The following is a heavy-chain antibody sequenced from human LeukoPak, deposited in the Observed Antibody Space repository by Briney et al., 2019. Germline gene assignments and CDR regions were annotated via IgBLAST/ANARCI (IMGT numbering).Heavy chain of an antibody. CDR1: GFTFSSYS. CDR2: ISSSSTTI. Sequence: GGSLRLSCAASGFTFSSYSMNWVRQAPGQGLEWVSYISSSSTTICYADSVKGRFTISRDNAKNSLYLQMNSLRAEDTAVYYCARATTTEANDYWGQGTLVTVSS. CDR3: ARATTTEANDY. V-gene: IGHV3-48*01. D-gene: IGHD5-12*01. J-gene: IGHJ4*02.